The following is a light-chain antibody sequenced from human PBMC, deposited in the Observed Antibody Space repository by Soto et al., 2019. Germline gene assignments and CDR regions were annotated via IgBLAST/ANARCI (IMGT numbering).Light chain of an antibody. CDR2: EVN. Sequence: QSALTQPASVSGSPGQSITISCTGTSSDVGGYNYVSWYQQHPGKAPKLILFEVNKRPSGVSGRFSGSKSGNTASLTISGLQAEDEADYYCCSFTSSNTHVFGTGTKVTVL. V-gene: IGLV2-14*01. CDR1: SSDVGGYNY. CDR3: CSFTSSNTHV. J-gene: IGLJ1*01.